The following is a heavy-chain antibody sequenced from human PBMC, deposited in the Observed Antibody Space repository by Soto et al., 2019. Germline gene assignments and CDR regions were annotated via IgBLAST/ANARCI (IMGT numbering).Heavy chain of an antibody. Sequence: QVQFVQSGAELKKPGASVKVSCKASGYTFTNYAMHWVRQAPGQSLEWMGWINAGNGNTKYSQKFQGRVTITRDTSARTAYVELTSLRSDDTAVYYCATAGYCSSTSCSDAFDIWGQGTLVTVSS. D-gene: IGHD2-2*01. CDR2: INAGNGNT. CDR1: GYTFTNYA. CDR3: ATAGYCSSTSCSDAFDI. V-gene: IGHV1-3*01. J-gene: IGHJ3*02.